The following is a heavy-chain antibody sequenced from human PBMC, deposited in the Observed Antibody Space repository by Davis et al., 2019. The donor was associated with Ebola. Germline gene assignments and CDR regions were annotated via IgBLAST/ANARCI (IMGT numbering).Heavy chain of an antibody. J-gene: IGHJ6*02. CDR2: IRSKANSYAT. CDR1: GFTFSGSA. D-gene: IGHD2-21*02. V-gene: IGHV3-73*01. Sequence: GESLKISCAASGFTFSGSAMHWVRQASGKGLEWVGLIRSKANSYATAYAASVKGSFTISRDDSKNTASLQMNSLKTEDTSVYHCTSDVQLAYYGGDCYGSVDVWGQGTTVTVSS. CDR3: TSDVQLAYYGGDCYGSVDV.